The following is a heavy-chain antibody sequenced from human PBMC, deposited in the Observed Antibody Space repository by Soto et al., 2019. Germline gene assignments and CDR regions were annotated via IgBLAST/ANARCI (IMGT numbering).Heavy chain of an antibody. D-gene: IGHD4-17*01. J-gene: IGHJ4*02. CDR2: IYGANDK. CDR3: AHWMRHDYGDYATGTSHVFES. V-gene: IGHV2-5*02. Sequence: QITLKESGPSPVKPTQTLTVTCTFSGFSLSNSGVGVAWIRQPPGKALEWLALIYGANDKRYSPSLKTRLTITKDTSKNQLVHTMTNRDPVDTATYSCAHWMRHDYGDYATGTSHVFESGGQGTRVTFSS. CDR1: GFSLSNSGVG.